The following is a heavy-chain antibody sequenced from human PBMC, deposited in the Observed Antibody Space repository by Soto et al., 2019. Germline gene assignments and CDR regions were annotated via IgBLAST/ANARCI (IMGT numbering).Heavy chain of an antibody. Sequence: SETLSLTCAVYGGSFSGYYWSWIRQPPGKGLEWIGEINHSGSTNYNPSLKSRVTISVDTSKNQFSLKLSSVTAADTAVYYCARRLSEDIVVVVAAKHAFDIWGQGTMVTVSS. J-gene: IGHJ3*02. CDR3: ARRLSEDIVVVVAAKHAFDI. D-gene: IGHD2-15*01. CDR2: INHSGST. V-gene: IGHV4-34*01. CDR1: GGSFSGYY.